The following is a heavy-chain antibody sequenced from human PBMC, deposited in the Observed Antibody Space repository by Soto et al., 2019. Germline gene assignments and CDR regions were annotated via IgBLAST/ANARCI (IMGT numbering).Heavy chain of an antibody. D-gene: IGHD3-10*01. CDR1: GGTFSSYA. CDR3: ARGNPHITMVRGVTNWFDP. V-gene: IGHV1-69*13. J-gene: IGHJ5*02. CDR2: IIPIFGTA. Sequence: SVKVSCKASGGTFSSYAISWVRQAPGQGLEWMGGIIPIFGTANYAQKFQGRVTITADEFTSTAYMELSSLRSEDTAVYYYARGNPHITMVRGVTNWFDPWGQGTLVTRLL.